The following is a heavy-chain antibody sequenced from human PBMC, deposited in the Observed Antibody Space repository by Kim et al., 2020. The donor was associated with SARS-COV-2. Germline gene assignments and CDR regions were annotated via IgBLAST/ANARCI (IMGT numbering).Heavy chain of an antibody. D-gene: IGHD3-16*01. CDR2: ISYDVSNK. Sequence: GGSLRLSCAASGFTFSSYAMHWVRRAPGKGREWVAVISYDVSNKYYADSVKGRFTISRDNSKNTLYLQMNSLRAEDTAVYYCASDYYDYVWGSQTSALDPSGQRTLVPVSS. CDR1: GFTFSSYA. J-gene: IGHJ5*02. CDR3: ASDYYDYVWGSQTSALDP. V-gene: IGHV3-30*04.